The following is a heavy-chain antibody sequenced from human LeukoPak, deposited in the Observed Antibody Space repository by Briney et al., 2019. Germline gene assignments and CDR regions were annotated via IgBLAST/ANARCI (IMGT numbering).Heavy chain of an antibody. Sequence: GGSLRLSCAASGFTFSSYAMHWVRQAPGKGLEWVAVISYDGSNKYYADSVKGRFTISRDNSKNTLYLQMNSLRAEDTAVYYCNYCSGGSWYGMDVWGQGTTVTVSS. CDR3: NYCSGGSWYGMDV. V-gene: IGHV3-30-3*01. CDR1: GFTFSSYA. CDR2: ISYDGSNK. J-gene: IGHJ6*02. D-gene: IGHD2-15*01.